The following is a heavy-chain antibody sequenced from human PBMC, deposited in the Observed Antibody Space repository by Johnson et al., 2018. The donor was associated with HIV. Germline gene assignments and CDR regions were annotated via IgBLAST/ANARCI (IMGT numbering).Heavy chain of an antibody. J-gene: IGHJ3*02. CDR1: GFTVSRNY. V-gene: IGHV3-13*01. Sequence: VQLVESGGGLVQPGGSLRLSCAASGFTVSRNYMSWVRQAPGKGLEWVSAIGTAGDTYYPGSVKGRFTISRENAKNSLYLQMNSLGAGDTAVDYCARARARVTFDIWGQGTMVTVSS. CDR2: IGTAGDT. CDR3: ARARARVTFDI. D-gene: IGHD2-21*01.